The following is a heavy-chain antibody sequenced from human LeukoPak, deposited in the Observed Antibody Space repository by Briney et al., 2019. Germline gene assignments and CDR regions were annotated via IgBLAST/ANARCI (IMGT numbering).Heavy chain of an antibody. CDR2: IFYSGTT. CDR1: GGSISTTSYY. Sequence: SETLSLTCTVSGGSISTTSYYWGWIRQPPGKGLEWIGRIFYSGTTYYNPSLKSRVSISVDTSRNQFSLKLSSVTAADTAVYYCASHVHGYYYDASGYSAYFDSWGQGTLATVSA. V-gene: IGHV4-39*01. CDR3: ASHVHGYYYDASGYSAYFDS. D-gene: IGHD3-22*01. J-gene: IGHJ4*02.